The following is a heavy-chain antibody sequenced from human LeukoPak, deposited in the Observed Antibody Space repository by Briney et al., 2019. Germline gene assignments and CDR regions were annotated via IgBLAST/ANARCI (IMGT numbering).Heavy chain of an antibody. J-gene: IGHJ4*02. CDR1: GGTFSSYA. CDR3: AREMDYDSNGYTLEY. V-gene: IGHV1-69*13. D-gene: IGHD3-22*01. CDR2: IIPIFGTA. Sequence: ASVKVTCKASGGTFSSYAISWVRQAPGKGLEWMGGIIPIFGTANSAQKFQGRVTITADESTSTADMEMSSLRSEDTAVYYCAREMDYDSNGYTLEYWGQGTLVTVSS.